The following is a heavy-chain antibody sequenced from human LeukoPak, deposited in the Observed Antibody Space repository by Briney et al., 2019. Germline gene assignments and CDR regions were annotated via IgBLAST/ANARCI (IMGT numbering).Heavy chain of an antibody. CDR2: IIGSGSST. D-gene: IGHD6-13*01. V-gene: IGHV3-23*01. J-gene: IGHJ4*02. Sequence: GGSLRLSCAASGFTFSDYYMSWIRQAPGKGLEWVSAIIGSGSSTYYADSVKGRFTISRDNSKNTLFLQMNSLRAEDTAVYYCAKDRAQQLVLDFWGQGTLVTVSS. CDR1: GFTFSDYY. CDR3: AKDRAQQLVLDF.